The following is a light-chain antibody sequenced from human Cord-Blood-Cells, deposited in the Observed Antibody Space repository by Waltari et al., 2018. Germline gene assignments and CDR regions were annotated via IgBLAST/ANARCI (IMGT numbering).Light chain of an antibody. V-gene: IGKV1-33*01. CDR1: QDISNY. CDR2: DAS. J-gene: IGKJ5*01. CDR3: QQYDNLPIT. Sequence: DIQMTQSPSSPSASVGDRVTITCQASQDISNYLNWYQQKPGKDPKLLIYDASNLETGVPSRFSGSGSGTDFTFTISSLQPEDIATYYCQQYDNLPITFGQVTRLEIK.